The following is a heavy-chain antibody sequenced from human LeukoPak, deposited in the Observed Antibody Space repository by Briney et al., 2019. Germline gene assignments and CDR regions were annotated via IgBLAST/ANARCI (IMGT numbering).Heavy chain of an antibody. D-gene: IGHD6-19*01. CDR3: ARASPIAVADPYYYYGMDV. V-gene: IGHV1-2*06. CDR2: INPNSGGA. Sequence: ASVKVSCKASGYTFTGYYIHWVRQAPGQGLEWMGRINPNSGGADYAQKFQGRVSMTRDTSISTAYMELSSLRSDDTAVYYCARASPIAVADPYYYYGMDVWGQGTTVTVSS. J-gene: IGHJ6*02. CDR1: GYTFTGYY.